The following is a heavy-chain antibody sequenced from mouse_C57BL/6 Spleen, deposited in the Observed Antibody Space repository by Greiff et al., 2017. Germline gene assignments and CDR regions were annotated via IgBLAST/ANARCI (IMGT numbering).Heavy chain of an antibody. V-gene: IGHV1-52*01. CDR2: IDPSDSET. J-gene: IGHJ1*03. CDR1: GYTFTSYW. Sequence: QVQLQQPGAELVRPGSSVKLSCKASGYTFTSYWMHWVKQRPIQGLEWIGNIDPSDSETHYNQKFKDKATLTVDKSSSTAYMQLSSLTSGDSAVYYCAKGELGRGYFDVWGTGTTVTVSS. CDR3: AKGELGRGYFDV. D-gene: IGHD4-1*01.